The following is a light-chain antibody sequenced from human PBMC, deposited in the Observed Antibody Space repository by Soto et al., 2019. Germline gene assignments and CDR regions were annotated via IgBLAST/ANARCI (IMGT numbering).Light chain of an antibody. CDR3: QQANRFPRT. Sequence: DINMTQSPSSLPATIGGGFTIPCRPSQGIRNDLGWYQQKPGKAPKRRIYAASSLQSGVPSRFSGSGSRTEFTLTISSLQPEDFATYYCQQANRFPRTFGQGTKVDI. V-gene: IGKV1-17*01. CDR2: AAS. CDR1: QGIRND. J-gene: IGKJ1*01.